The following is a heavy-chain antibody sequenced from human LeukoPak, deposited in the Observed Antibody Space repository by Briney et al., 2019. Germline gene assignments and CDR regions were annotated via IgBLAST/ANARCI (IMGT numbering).Heavy chain of an antibody. CDR3: AKCDLETSGYVNY. D-gene: IGHD1-26*01. CDR2: IIPIFGTA. Sequence: SVKVSCKASGGTFSSYAISWVRQAPGQGLEWMGRIIPIFGTANYAQKFQGRVTITTDGSTSTAYMELSSLRSEDTAVYYCAKCDLETSGYVNYWGQGTLVTVSS. V-gene: IGHV1-69*05. J-gene: IGHJ4*02. CDR1: GGTFSSYA.